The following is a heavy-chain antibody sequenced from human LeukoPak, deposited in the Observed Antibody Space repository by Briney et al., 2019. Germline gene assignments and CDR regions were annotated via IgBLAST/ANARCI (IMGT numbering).Heavy chain of an antibody. CDR1: GDSISSSSSY. Sequence: SETLSLTCTVSGDSISSSSSYWGWIRQPPGEGLEWLGSIYYSGSTNYNPSLKSRVTISVDTSKNQFSLKLSSVTAADTAVYYCARSVAAAGTLWYYYYYMDVWGKGTTVTVSS. CDR3: ARSVAAAGTLWYYYYYMDV. D-gene: IGHD6-13*01. V-gene: IGHV4-39*07. CDR2: IYYSGST. J-gene: IGHJ6*03.